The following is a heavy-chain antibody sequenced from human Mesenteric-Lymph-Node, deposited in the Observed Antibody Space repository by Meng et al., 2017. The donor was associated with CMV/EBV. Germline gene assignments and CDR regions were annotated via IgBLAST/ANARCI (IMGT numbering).Heavy chain of an antibody. CDR1: GGSVSSGRRY. J-gene: IGHJ4*02. CDR2: MYYSEST. D-gene: IGHD3-10*01. V-gene: IGHV4-61*01. Sequence: SGGSVSSGRRYWSWNRQPPGKRLEWIAYMYYSESTNYNPSLKSRVTISVDTSKNQFSLKLSSLTAADTAVYYCARAGVRGVTNFDYWGQGTLVTVSS. CDR3: ARAGVRGVTNFDY.